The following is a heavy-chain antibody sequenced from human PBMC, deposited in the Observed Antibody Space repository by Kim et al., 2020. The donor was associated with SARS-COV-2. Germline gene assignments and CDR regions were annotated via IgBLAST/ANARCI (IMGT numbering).Heavy chain of an antibody. CDR3: ARVDSSGWGMLFDY. CDR2: ISSSSSYI. V-gene: IGHV3-21*01. CDR1: GFTFSSYS. J-gene: IGHJ4*02. Sequence: GGSLRLSCAASGFTFSSYSMNWVRQAPGKGLEWVSSISSSSSYIYYADSVKGRFTISRDNAKNSLYLQMNSLRAEDTAVYYCARVDSSGWGMLFDYWGQGTLVTVSS. D-gene: IGHD6-19*01.